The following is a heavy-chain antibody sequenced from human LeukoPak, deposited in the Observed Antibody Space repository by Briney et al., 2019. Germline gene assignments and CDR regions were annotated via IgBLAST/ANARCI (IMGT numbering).Heavy chain of an antibody. D-gene: IGHD5-24*01. Sequence: GGSLRLSCSASGFTFSNYAMHWVRQGPGKGLEYVSAISSNGGSTYYADSVKGRFTISRDNSKSTLYLQMSSLRPEDMAVYYCVKDSGDGYNFDYWGLGTMVTVSS. J-gene: IGHJ4*02. CDR2: ISSNGGST. CDR3: VKDSGDGYNFDY. CDR1: GFTFSNYA. V-gene: IGHV3-64D*09.